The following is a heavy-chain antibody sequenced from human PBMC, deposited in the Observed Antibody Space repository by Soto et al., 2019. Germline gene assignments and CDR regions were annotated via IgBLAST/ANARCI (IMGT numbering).Heavy chain of an antibody. Sequence: PGGSLRLSCAASGFTFSSYGMHWVRQAPGKGLEWVAVIWYDGSNKYYADSVKGRFTISRDNSKNTLYLQMNSLRAEDTAVYYCARDRGPGSPNPDYWGQGTLVTVSS. V-gene: IGHV3-33*01. CDR3: ARDRGPGSPNPDY. J-gene: IGHJ4*02. D-gene: IGHD3-10*01. CDR1: GFTFSSYG. CDR2: IWYDGSNK.